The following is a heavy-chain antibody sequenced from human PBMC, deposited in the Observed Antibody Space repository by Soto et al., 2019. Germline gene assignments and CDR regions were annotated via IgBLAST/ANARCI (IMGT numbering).Heavy chain of an antibody. CDR1: GFTFRHYA. D-gene: IGHD3-22*01. J-gene: IGHJ4*02. CDR3: AKMPEAYYYDSSGVFDY. CDR2: ISGSGGST. V-gene: IGHV3-23*01. Sequence: GGSLRLSCAASGFTFRHYAMSWVRQAPGKGLEWVSVISGSGGSTYYADSVKGRFTISRDNSKNTLDLQMSSLRAEDTAVYYCAKMPEAYYYDSSGVFDYWGLGTLVTVSS.